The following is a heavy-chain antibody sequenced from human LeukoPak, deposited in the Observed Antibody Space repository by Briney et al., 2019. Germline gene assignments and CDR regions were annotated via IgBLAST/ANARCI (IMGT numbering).Heavy chain of an antibody. V-gene: IGHV4-39*07. CDR1: GGSISSSGHY. CDR3: ARAPSGCGGTCPSDH. D-gene: IGHD2-15*01. Sequence: PSETLSLICSVSGGSISSSGHYWGWIRQSPEKGLDWIGSIYSNGNTYYNPSVKSRVTISVDTSKNQFSLKLTSVTAADTAVYYCARAPSGCGGTCPSDHWGPGTLVTVSS. CDR2: IYSNGNT. J-gene: IGHJ4*02.